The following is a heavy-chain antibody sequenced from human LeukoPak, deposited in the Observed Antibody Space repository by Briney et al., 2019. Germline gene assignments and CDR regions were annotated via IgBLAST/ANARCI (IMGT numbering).Heavy chain of an antibody. Sequence: SETLSLTCTVSGGSISSYYWSWIRQPPGKGLEWIGEINHSGSTNYNPSLKSRVTISVDTSKNQFSLKLSSVTAADTAVYYCARSQQQLVFYGMDVWGQGTTVTVSS. CDR3: ARSQQQLVFYGMDV. CDR2: INHSGST. D-gene: IGHD6-13*01. V-gene: IGHV4-34*01. CDR1: GGSISSYY. J-gene: IGHJ6*02.